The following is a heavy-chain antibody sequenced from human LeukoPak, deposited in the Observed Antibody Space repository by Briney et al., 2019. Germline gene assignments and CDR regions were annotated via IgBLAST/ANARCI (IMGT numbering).Heavy chain of an antibody. CDR1: GGSFSGYY. V-gene: IGHV4-34*01. CDR3: VRGGLTSLANTPLGAFDI. CDR2: INHSGST. D-gene: IGHD3/OR15-3a*01. J-gene: IGHJ3*02. Sequence: SETLSLTCAVYGGSFSGYYWSWIRQPPGKGLEWIGEINHSGSTNYNPSLKSRVTISVDTSKNQFSLQLNSVTPEDTAMYYCVRGGLTSLANTPLGAFDIWGQGTMVSVSS.